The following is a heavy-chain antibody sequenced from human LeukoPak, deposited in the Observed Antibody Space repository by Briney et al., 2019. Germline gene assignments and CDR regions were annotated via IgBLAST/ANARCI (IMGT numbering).Heavy chain of an antibody. V-gene: IGHV3-53*01. Sequence: PGGSLRLSCAASGFTVSSNYMSWVRQAPGKGLEWVSVIYSGGSTYYADSVKGRFTISRDNSKNTLYLQMNSLRAEDTAVYYCAKAYYYDSSGNYWGQGTLVTVSS. D-gene: IGHD3-22*01. CDR1: GFTVSSNY. CDR3: AKAYYYDSSGNY. J-gene: IGHJ4*02. CDR2: IYSGGST.